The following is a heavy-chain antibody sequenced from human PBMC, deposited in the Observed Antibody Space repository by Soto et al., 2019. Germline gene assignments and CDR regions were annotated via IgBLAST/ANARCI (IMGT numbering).Heavy chain of an antibody. J-gene: IGHJ5*02. V-gene: IGHV4-39*07. CDR3: ARERGYCSGGSCSNWFDP. CDR2: INHSGST. CDR1: GGSISSNSYY. Sequence: PSETLSLTCTVSGGSISSNSYYWAWIRQPPGKGLEWIGEINHSGSTNYNPSLKSRVTISVDTSKNQFSLKLSSVTAADTAVYYCARERGYCSGGSCSNWFDPWGQGTLVTVSS. D-gene: IGHD2-15*01.